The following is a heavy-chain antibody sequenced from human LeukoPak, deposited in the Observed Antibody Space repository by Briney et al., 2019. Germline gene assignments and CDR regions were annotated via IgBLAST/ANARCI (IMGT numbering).Heavy chain of an antibody. CDR3: ARPNSRSYYYSFDY. J-gene: IGHJ4*02. V-gene: IGHV1-69*01. Sequence: ASVKVSYKSSGGTFSSYAISWVRQPPGQGLEWMGGIIPIFGTANYAQKFQGRVTITADESTSTAYMELSSLRSEDTAVYYCARPNSRSYYYSFDYWGQGTLVTVSS. CDR2: IIPIFGTA. CDR1: GGTFSSYA. D-gene: IGHD1-26*01.